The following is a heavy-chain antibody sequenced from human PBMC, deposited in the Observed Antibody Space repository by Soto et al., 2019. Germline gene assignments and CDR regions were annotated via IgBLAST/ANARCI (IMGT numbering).Heavy chain of an antibody. D-gene: IGHD5-12*01. CDR3: ATTPKGRWLQRDAFDI. V-gene: IGHV1-24*01. CDR2: FDPEDGET. CDR1: GYTLTELS. J-gene: IGHJ3*02. Sequence: ASVKVSCKVSGYTLTELSMHWVRQAPGKGLEWMGGFDPEDGETIYAQKFQGRVTMTEDTSTDTAYMELSSLRSEDTAVYYCATTPKGRWLQRDAFDIWGQGTTVTVSS.